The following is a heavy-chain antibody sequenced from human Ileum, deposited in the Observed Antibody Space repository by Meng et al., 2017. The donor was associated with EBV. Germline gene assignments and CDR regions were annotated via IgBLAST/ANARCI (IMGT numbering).Heavy chain of an antibody. CDR2: IRPDGSGA. V-gene: IGHV3-74*01. CDR3: ARADPLTAAAN. J-gene: IGHJ4*02. CDR1: GFAFSNYW. Sequence: EGDLVGAGGGLVRPGGSLGLSFGAFGFAFSNYWMHWVRQAPGKGLVWVSRIRPDGSGANYADFVEGRFTISRDNAKNTLFLQMNSLRAEDTAVYYCARADPLTAAANWGQGTLVTVSS. D-gene: IGHD6-13*01.